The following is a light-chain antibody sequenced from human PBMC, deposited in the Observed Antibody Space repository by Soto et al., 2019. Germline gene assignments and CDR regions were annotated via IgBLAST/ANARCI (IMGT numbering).Light chain of an antibody. CDR2: DVS. J-gene: IGLJ1*01. V-gene: IGLV2-14*03. CDR1: SSDVGGYNY. Sequence: QSALTQPASVSGSPGQLITISCTGTSSDVGGYNYVSWYQHHPGKAPKLIIYDVSNRPSGVSNRFSGSKSGNTASLTISGLQPEDEADYYCSSYTTSNTRQIVFGTGTKVTVL. CDR3: SSYTTSNTRQIV.